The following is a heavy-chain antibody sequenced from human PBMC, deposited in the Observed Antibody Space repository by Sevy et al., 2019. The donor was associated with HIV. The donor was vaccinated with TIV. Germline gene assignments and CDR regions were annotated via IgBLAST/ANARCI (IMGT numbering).Heavy chain of an antibody. D-gene: IGHD6-19*01. CDR3: ARGIRGSSGSGY. V-gene: IGHV3-48*02. CDR2: MSSSSSTI. Sequence: GGSLRLSSTVSGFSFSSYNLNWVRQAPGKGLEWVSYMSSSSSTIYYADSVKGRFTISRDNAKNSLYLQMNSLRDEDTAVYYCARGIRGSSGSGYWGQGTLVTVSS. J-gene: IGHJ4*01. CDR1: GFSFSSYN.